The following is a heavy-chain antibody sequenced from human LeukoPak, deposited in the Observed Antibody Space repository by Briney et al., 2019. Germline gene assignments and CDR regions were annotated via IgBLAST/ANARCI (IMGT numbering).Heavy chain of an antibody. D-gene: IGHD5-24*01. V-gene: IGHV3-11*04. J-gene: IGHJ6*02. Sequence: GGSLRLSCGASGFTFRDYNMSWIRQAPGKGLEYISYINTGGGSIYYAGSVKGRFTISRDNAKNSLYLQMNNLRAEDTAVYYCAREAEMQGLPMDVWGQGTTVTVSS. CDR1: GFTFRDYN. CDR2: INTGGGSI. CDR3: AREAEMQGLPMDV.